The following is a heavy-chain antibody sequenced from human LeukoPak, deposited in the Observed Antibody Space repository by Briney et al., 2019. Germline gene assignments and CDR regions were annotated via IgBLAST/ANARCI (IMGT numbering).Heavy chain of an antibody. D-gene: IGHD6-19*01. CDR3: ATKQWLAPPPDS. CDR2: INTDGTVT. CDR1: GFTFSKYW. J-gene: IGHJ4*02. Sequence: GGSLSLSCAASGFTFSKYWMLWVRQAPGKGLESVSRINTDGTVTTYADSVKGRFTVSRDNADNTMFLQMNSVRDEDTAVYYCATKQWLAPPPDSWGQGTPVTVSS. V-gene: IGHV3-74*01.